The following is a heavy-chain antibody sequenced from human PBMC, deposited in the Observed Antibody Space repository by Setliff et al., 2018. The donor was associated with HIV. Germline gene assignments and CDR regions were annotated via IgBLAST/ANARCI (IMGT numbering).Heavy chain of an antibody. CDR1: GFTFTTYA. V-gene: IGHV3-30*04. Sequence: GGSLRLSCAASGFTFTTYAMHWVRQAPGKGLEWVAVISIYDGSEKYYADSVKGRFTISRDNSKNMLYLEMNSLRAEDTAIYYCARDPPGSGFHLDYWGQGTPVTVSS. CDR2: ISIYDGSEK. CDR3: ARDPPGSGFHLDY. J-gene: IGHJ4*02. D-gene: IGHD5-12*01.